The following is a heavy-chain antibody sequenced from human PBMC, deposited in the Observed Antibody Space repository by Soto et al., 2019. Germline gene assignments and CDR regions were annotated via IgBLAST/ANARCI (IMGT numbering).Heavy chain of an antibody. V-gene: IGHV1-69*01. D-gene: IGHD3-3*01. J-gene: IGHJ6*02. CDR2: IIPIFGTA. Sequence: QVQLVQSGAEVKKPGSSVKVSCKASGGTFSSYAISWVRQAPGQGLEWMGGIIPIFGTANYAQKFQGRVTITADESKSTAYMELSSLRSEDTAVYYCARGYKYDFWSGYYPSGMDVWGQGTTVTVSS. CDR3: ARGYKYDFWSGYYPSGMDV. CDR1: GGTFSSYA.